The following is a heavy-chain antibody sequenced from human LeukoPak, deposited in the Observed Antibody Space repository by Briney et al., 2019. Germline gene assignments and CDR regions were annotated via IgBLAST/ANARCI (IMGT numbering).Heavy chain of an antibody. J-gene: IGHJ4*02. CDR3: VRSFGY. CDR1: GYNFTNYW. D-gene: IGHD3-10*01. V-gene: IGHV5-51*01. CDR2: IYPDDSDT. Sequence: GESLKISCNASGYNFTNYWIGWVRQMSGKGLEWMGFIYPDDSDTTYSPSFRGQVTISADRSSSTADLLWSSLEASDTAIYYCVRSFGYWGQGTLVTVSS.